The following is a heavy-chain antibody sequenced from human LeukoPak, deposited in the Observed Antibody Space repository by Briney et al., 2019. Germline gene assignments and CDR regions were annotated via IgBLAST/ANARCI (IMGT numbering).Heavy chain of an antibody. CDR1: GGSITNSYW. D-gene: IGHD5-12*01. J-gene: IGHJ4*02. CDR3: ARDARDSGYDF. V-gene: IGHV4-4*02. Sequence: SGTLSLTCAVSGGSITNSYWWTWVRQSPGKGLEWVGEIYYSGSTNYNPSLKSRVTMSVDKSKNQFSLKLSSVTAADTAVYYCARDARDSGYDFWGQGTLVTVSS. CDR2: IYYSGST.